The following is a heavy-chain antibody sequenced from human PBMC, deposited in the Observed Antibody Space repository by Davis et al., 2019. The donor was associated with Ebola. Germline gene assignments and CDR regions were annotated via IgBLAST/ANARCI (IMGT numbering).Heavy chain of an antibody. J-gene: IGHJ6*02. V-gene: IGHV1-46*01. D-gene: IGHD3-3*01. CDR3: ARAATYYDFWSGSNGMDV. CDR2: INPSGGST. Sequence: ASVKVSCKASGYTFTSYYTHWVRQAPGQGLEWMGIINPSGGSTSYAQKFQGRVTMTRDTSTSTVYMELRSLRSEDTAVYYCARAATYYDFWSGSNGMDVWGQGTTVTVSS. CDR1: GYTFTSYY.